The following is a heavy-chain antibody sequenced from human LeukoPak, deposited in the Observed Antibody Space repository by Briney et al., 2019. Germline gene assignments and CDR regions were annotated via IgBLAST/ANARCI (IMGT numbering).Heavy chain of an antibody. CDR2: IYYSGST. CDR3: AISITGITPWFDY. D-gene: IGHD1-7*01. J-gene: IGHJ4*02. Sequence: SETLSLTCTVSGGSISSYYWSWIRQPPGKGLEWIGYIYYSGSTNYNPSLKSRVTISVDTSKNQFSLKLSSVTAADTAVYYCAISITGITPWFDYWGQGTLVTVSS. CDR1: GGSISSYY. V-gene: IGHV4-59*01.